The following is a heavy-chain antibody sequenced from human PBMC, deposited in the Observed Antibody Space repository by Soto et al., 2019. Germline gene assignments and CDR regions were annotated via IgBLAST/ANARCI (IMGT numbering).Heavy chain of an antibody. J-gene: IGHJ4*02. CDR3: AHLYGSSWVFDY. CDR2: IYWVDDK. CDR1: GFSLSTRGVG. Sequence: SGPTLVNPTQTLTLTCTFSGFSLSTRGVGVGWIRQPPGKALEWLALIYWVDDKCYSPPLKSRLTITKDTAKNQVVLTVSDLGRVDTASYYCAHLYGSSWVFDYWGQGTLGTV. V-gene: IGHV2-5*02. D-gene: IGHD6-13*01.